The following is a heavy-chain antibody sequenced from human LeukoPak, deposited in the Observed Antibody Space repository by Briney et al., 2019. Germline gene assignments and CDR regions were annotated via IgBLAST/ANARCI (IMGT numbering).Heavy chain of an antibody. J-gene: IGHJ3*02. CDR1: GGSISSYY. D-gene: IGHD6-19*01. CDR2: IYYSGST. Sequence: SETLSLTCTVSGGSISSYYWSWIRQPPGKGLEWIGYIYYSGSTNYNPSLKSRVTISVDKSNNQFSLKLSSVTAADTAVYYCARGNSSVWTSDAFDIWGQGTMVTVSS. V-gene: IGHV4-59*12. CDR3: ARGNSSVWTSDAFDI.